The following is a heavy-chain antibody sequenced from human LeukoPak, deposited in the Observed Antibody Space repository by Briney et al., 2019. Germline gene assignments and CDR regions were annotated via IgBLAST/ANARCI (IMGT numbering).Heavy chain of an antibody. CDR3: ARPYYYGSGSMDY. D-gene: IGHD3-10*01. J-gene: IGHJ4*02. V-gene: IGHV3-30*03. CDR2: ISYDGSNK. Sequence: PGRSLRLSCAASGFTFSSYGMHWVRQAPGKGLEWVAIISYDGSNKYYTDSVKGRFTISRDNAKNSLYLQMNSLRAEDTAVYYCARPYYYGSGSMDYWGQGTLVTVSS. CDR1: GFTFSSYG.